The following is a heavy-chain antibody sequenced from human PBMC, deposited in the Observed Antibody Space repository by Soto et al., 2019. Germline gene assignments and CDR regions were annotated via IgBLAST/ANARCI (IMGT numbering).Heavy chain of an antibody. CDR1: GGSVSSGSYY. V-gene: IGHV4-61*01. CDR3: ASTDYGDPSWGYYFDY. D-gene: IGHD4-17*01. Sequence: QVQLQESGPGLVKPSETLSLTCTVSGGSVSSGSYYWSWIRQPPGKGLEWIGYIYYSGSTNYNPSLKSRVTISVDTSKNQFSLKLSSVTAADTAVYYCASTDYGDPSWGYYFDYWGQGTLVTVSS. CDR2: IYYSGST. J-gene: IGHJ4*02.